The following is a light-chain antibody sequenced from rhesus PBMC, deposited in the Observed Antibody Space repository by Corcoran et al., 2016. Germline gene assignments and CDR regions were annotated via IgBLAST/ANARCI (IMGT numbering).Light chain of an antibody. V-gene: IGKV1S15*01. CDR1: QGISNY. CDR3: QHAYGTPRT. CDR2: YAS. J-gene: IGKJ1*01. Sequence: DIQMTQSPSSLSASVGDTVTITCRASQGISNYLAWYQQTPGKAPKPLIYYASNLESGVPSRFSGSGSGTDFTLTISSLQPEDVATYYCQHAYGTPRTFGQGTKVEIK.